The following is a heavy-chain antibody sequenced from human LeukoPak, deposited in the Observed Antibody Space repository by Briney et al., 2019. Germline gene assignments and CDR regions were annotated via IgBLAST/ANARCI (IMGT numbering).Heavy chain of an antibody. CDR3: ARDRDYYDSSGYGY. V-gene: IGHV3-7*01. D-gene: IGHD3-22*01. J-gene: IGHJ4*02. CDR2: IKQDGSEK. Sequence: GGSLRLSCAASGFTFSSYEMNWVRQAPGKGLEWVANIKQDGSEKYYVDSVKGRFTISRDNAKNSLYLQMNSLRAEDTAVYYCARDRDYYDSSGYGYWGQGTLVTVSS. CDR1: GFTFSSYE.